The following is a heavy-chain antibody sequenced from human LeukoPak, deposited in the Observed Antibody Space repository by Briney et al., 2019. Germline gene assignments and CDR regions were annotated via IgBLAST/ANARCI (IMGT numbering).Heavy chain of an antibody. CDR1: GFTFDDYA. CDR3: AKDRYAHYYGSGSYLDY. CDR2: ITWNSGSI. Sequence: GGSLRLSCAASGFTFDDYAMHWVRQAPAKGLEWVSGITWNSGSIAYADAVKGRFTISRDNAKNSLYLQMNSLRAEYTAFYYCAKDRYAHYYGSGSYLDYWGQGTLVTVSS. V-gene: IGHV3-9*01. J-gene: IGHJ4*02. D-gene: IGHD3-10*01.